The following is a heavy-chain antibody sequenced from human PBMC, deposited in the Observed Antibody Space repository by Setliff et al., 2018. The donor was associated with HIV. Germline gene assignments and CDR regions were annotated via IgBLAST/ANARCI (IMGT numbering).Heavy chain of an antibody. CDR2: INHSGST. D-gene: IGHD3-22*01. J-gene: IGHJ6*02. CDR3: ARRRTSSGYYGVTGYGMDV. CDR1: GGSFSGYY. Sequence: SETLSLTCAVYGGSFSGYYWSWIRQSPGKGLEWIGEINHSGSTNYNPSLKSRVTILGDTSKNQFSLKLSSVTAADTAVYYCARRRTSSGYYGVTGYGMDVWGQGTTVTVSS. V-gene: IGHV4-34*01.